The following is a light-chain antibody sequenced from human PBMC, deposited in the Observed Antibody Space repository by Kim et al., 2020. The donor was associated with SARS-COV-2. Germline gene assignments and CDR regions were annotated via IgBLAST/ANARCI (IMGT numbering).Light chain of an antibody. J-gene: IGLJ3*02. CDR1: SSDVGAYDI. V-gene: IGLV2-23*02. Sequence: QSALTQPASVSGSPGQSITISCTGTSSDVGAYDIVSWYQQLPGKAPKLIISEVSKRFSGVSSRFSGSKSGSTASLTISGLRAEDEADYYCCSYGDGVTWLFGGGTKVTVL. CDR3: CSYGDGVTWL. CDR2: EVS.